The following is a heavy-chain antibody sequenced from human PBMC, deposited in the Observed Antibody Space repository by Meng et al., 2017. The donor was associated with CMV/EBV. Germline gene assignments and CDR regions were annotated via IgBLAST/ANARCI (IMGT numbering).Heavy chain of an antibody. V-gene: IGHV3-21*01. D-gene: IGHD3-3*01. CDR2: ISSSSSYI. CDR1: GFTFSSYS. CDR3: ARTRYYVFCSGYYYLDY. J-gene: IGHJ4*02. Sequence: GESLKISCAASGFTFSSYSMNWVRQAPGKGLEWVSSISSSSSYIYYADSVKGRFTISRDNAKNSLYLQMNSLRAEDTAVYYCARTRYYVFCSGYYYLDYWGQGTLVTVSS.